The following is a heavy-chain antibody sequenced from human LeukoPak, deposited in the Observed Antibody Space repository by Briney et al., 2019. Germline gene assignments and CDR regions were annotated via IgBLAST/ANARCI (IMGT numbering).Heavy chain of an antibody. V-gene: IGHV4-39*02. CDR2: IYYSGST. D-gene: IGHD2-15*01. CDR1: GGSISSSSYY. Sequence: PSETLSLTCTVSGGSISSSSYYWGWIRQPPGKGLEWIGSIYYSGSTYYNPSLKSRVTISVDTSKNQFSLKLSSVTAADTAVYYCAREIVVVVAASWGQGTLVTVSS. J-gene: IGHJ5*02. CDR3: AREIVVVVAAS.